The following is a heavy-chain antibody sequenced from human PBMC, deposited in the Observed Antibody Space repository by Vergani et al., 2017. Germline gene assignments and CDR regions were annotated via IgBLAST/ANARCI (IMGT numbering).Heavy chain of an antibody. CDR2: ISNSGSTI. CDR3: ARDYCLGSYCMWYYYYMDV. Sequence: QVQLVESGGGLVKPGGSLRLSCAASGFTFSDYYMSWIRQAPGKGLEWLLYISNSGSTIYYADSVKGRFTISRDNAKNSLYLQMNSLRAEDTAVYYCARDYCLGSYCMWYYYYMDVWGKGTTVTVSS. D-gene: IGHD2-15*01. J-gene: IGHJ6*03. CDR1: GFTFSDYY. V-gene: IGHV3-11*01.